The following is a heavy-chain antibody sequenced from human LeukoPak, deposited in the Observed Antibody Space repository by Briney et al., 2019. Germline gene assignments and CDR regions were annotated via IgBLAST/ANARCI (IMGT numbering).Heavy chain of an antibody. D-gene: IGHD2-15*01. J-gene: IGHJ6*02. CDR2: ISAYNGNT. CDR1: GYTFTSYG. Sequence: ASVKVSCKASGYTFTSYGISWVRQAPGQGLEWMGWISAYNGNTNYAQKLQGRVTMTTDTSTSTAYMELRSLRSDDTAAYYCAREDCSGGSCYSPDYYYYYGMDVWGQGTTVTVSS. CDR3: AREDCSGGSCYSPDYYYYYGMDV. V-gene: IGHV1-18*01.